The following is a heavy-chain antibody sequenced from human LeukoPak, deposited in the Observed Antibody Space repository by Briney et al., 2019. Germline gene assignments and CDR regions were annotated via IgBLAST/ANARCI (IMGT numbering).Heavy chain of an antibody. CDR1: GGSISSGDYY. CDR3: ARPYYYDSRIDP. V-gene: IGHV4-30-4*01. J-gene: IGHJ5*02. CDR2: IYYSGST. Sequence: PSETLSLTCTVSGGSISSGDYYWSWIRQPPGKGLEWIGYIYYSGSTYYNPSLKSRVTISVDTSKNQLSLKLTSVTAADTAVYYCARPYYYDSRIDPWGQGTLVTVYS. D-gene: IGHD3-22*01.